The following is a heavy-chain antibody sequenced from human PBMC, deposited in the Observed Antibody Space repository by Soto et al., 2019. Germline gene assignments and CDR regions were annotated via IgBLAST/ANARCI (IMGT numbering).Heavy chain of an antibody. CDR3: ARVGYSSGWVFDY. J-gene: IGHJ4*02. D-gene: IGHD6-19*01. Sequence: SVKVSCKASGGTFSSYAISWVRQASGQGLEWMGGIIPIFGTANYAQKFQGRVTITADESTSTAYMELSSLRSEDTAVYYCARVGYSSGWVFDYWGQGTLVTVSS. CDR1: GGTFSSYA. V-gene: IGHV1-69*13. CDR2: IIPIFGTA.